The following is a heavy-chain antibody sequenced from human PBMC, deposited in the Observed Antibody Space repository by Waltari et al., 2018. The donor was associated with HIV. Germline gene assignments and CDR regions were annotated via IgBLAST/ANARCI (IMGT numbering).Heavy chain of an antibody. CDR3: ARRGGDSSGWELLDY. D-gene: IGHD6-19*01. J-gene: IGHJ4*02. Sequence: QVQLQQWGAGLLKPSETLSLTCAVYGGSFSGYYWSWIRQPPGKGLEWIGEINHSGSTNYNPSLKSRVTISVDTSKNQFSLKLSSVTAADTAVYYCARRGGDSSGWELLDYWGQGTLVTVSS. V-gene: IGHV4-34*01. CDR1: GGSFSGYY. CDR2: INHSGST.